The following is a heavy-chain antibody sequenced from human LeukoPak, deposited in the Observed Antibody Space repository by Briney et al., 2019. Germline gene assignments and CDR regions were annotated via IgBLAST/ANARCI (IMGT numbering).Heavy chain of an antibody. CDR2: ISSSSSYI. Sequence: GGSLRLSCAASGFTFSSYSMNWVRQAPGKGLEWVSSISSSSSYIYYADSVKGRFTISRDNAKNSLYLQMNSLRAEDTALYFCATGIRERGFDSWGQGTLVTVSS. J-gene: IGHJ4*02. V-gene: IGHV3-21*01. D-gene: IGHD1-1*01. CDR1: GFTFSSYS. CDR3: ATGIRERGFDS.